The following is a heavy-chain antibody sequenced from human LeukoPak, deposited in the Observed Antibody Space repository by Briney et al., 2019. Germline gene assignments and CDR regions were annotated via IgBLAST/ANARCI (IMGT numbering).Heavy chain of an antibody. J-gene: IGHJ5*02. CDR3: ARANEVAGRGVGWFDP. CDR1: GFTFSSYA. D-gene: IGHD6-19*01. V-gene: IGHV3-30-3*01. CDR2: ISYDGSNK. Sequence: GRSLRLSCAASGFTFSSYAMHWVRQAPGKGLEWVAVISYDGSNKYYADSVKGRFTTSRDNSKNTLYLQMNSLRAEDTAVYYCARANEVAGRGVGWFDPWGQGTLVTVSS.